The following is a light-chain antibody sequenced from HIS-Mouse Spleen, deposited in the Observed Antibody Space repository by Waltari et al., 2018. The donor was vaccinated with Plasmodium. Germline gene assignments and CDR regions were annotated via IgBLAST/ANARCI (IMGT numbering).Light chain of an antibody. J-gene: IGLJ3*02. CDR2: EDS. Sequence: SYELTQPPSVSVSPGQTARTTCSGAALPTKYAYWYQQKSGQAPVLDIYEDSKRPSGIPERFSGSSSGTMATLTISGAQVEDEADYYCYSTDSSGNHRVFGGGTKLTVL. CDR1: ALPTKY. V-gene: IGLV3-10*01. CDR3: YSTDSSGNHRV.